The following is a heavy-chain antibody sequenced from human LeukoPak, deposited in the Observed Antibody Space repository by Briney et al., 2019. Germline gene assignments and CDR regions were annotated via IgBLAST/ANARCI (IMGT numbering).Heavy chain of an antibody. CDR3: ARKSSAYPFDY. CDR2: IYTSGTT. J-gene: IGHJ4*02. CDR1: GGSISSGSYY. Sequence: SETLSLTCTVSGGSISSGSYYWSWIRQPAGKGLEWIGRIYTSGTTNYNPSLKSRVTISVDTSKNQFSLKLSYVTAADTAVYYCARKSSAYPFDYWGQGTLVTVSS. D-gene: IGHD3-3*01. V-gene: IGHV4-61*02.